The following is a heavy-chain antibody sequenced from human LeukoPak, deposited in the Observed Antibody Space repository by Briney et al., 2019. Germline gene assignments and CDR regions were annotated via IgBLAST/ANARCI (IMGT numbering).Heavy chain of an antibody. V-gene: IGHV1-2*02. CDR1: GYTFTGYY. CDR3: ASGPNSPIAVAGPDNWFDP. Sequence: ASVKVSCKAPGYTFTGYYMHWVRQAPGQGLEWMGWINPNSGGTNYAQKFQGRVTMTRDTSISTAYMELSRLRSDDTAVYYCASGPNSPIAVAGPDNWFDPWGQGTLVTVSS. J-gene: IGHJ5*02. CDR2: INPNSGGT. D-gene: IGHD6-19*01.